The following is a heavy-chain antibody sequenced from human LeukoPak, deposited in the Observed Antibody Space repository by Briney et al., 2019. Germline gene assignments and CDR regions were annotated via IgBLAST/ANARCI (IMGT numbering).Heavy chain of an antibody. D-gene: IGHD3-22*01. CDR3: ARDRDSSGYYGGYDAFDI. V-gene: IGHV3-74*01. J-gene: IGHJ3*02. CDR1: GFTFSSYW. CDR2: INSDGSST. Sequence: GGSLRPSCAASGFTFSSYWMHWVRQAPGKGLVWVSRINSDGSSTSYADSVKGRFTISRDNAKNTLYLQMNSLRAEDTAVYYCARDRDSSGYYGGYDAFDIWGQGTMVTVSS.